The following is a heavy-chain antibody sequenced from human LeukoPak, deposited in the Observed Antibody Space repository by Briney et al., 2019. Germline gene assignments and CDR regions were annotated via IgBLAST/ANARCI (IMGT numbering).Heavy chain of an antibody. J-gene: IGHJ4*02. V-gene: IGHV3-23*01. CDR2: ISGSGGST. CDR1: GLTFSSYA. CDR3: AKDLDPRYDYVWGSYRPPTYFDY. D-gene: IGHD3-16*02. Sequence: TGGSLRLSCAASGLTFSSYAMSWVSQAPGKGLEWVSSISGSGGSTYYADSVKGRFTISRDNSKNTLYLQMNSLRAEDTAVYYCAKDLDPRYDYVWGSYRPPTYFDYWGQGTLVTVSS.